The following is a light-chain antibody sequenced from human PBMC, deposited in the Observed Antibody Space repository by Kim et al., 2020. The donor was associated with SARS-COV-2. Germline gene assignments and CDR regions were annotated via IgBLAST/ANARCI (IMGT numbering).Light chain of an antibody. V-gene: IGKV3-11*01. CDR3: QQRSNWPPIT. CDR2: DAS. J-gene: IGKJ5*01. Sequence: LSPGERATLSCGASQSVSSYLAWYQQNPGQAPRLLIYDASNKATGIPARFSGSGSGTDFTLTISSLEPEDFAVYYCQQRSNWPPITFGQGTRLEIK. CDR1: QSVSSY.